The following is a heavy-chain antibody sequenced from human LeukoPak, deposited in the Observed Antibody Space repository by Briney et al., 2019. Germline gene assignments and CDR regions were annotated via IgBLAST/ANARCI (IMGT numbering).Heavy chain of an antibody. V-gene: IGHV3-7*05. CDR3: ASGYDLSHFVY. CDR1: GFLYSTYW. D-gene: IGHD5-12*01. J-gene: IGHJ4*02. CDR2: INQDGSEK. Sequence: GGSLRLSCAASGFLYSTYWMSCVRQAPRRGLEWVANINQDGSEKSYVDSVKGRFTISRDNAKNSLYLQMNSLRAEDKAVYYCASGYDLSHFVYWGQGTLVTVSS.